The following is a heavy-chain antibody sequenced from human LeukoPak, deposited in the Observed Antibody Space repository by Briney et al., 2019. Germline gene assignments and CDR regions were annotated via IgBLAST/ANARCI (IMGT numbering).Heavy chain of an antibody. CDR2: INHSGST. CDR3: ARHGGDDFWSGPLLPTPHTKYGMDV. D-gene: IGHD3-3*01. Sequence: SETLSLTCAVYGGSFSAYYWSWIRQPPGKGLEWIGEINHSGSTNYNPSLKSRVTISVDTSKNQFSLRLSSVTAADTAVYYCARHGGDDFWSGPLLPTPHTKYGMDVWGQGTTVTVSS. V-gene: IGHV4-34*01. J-gene: IGHJ6*02. CDR1: GGSFSAYY.